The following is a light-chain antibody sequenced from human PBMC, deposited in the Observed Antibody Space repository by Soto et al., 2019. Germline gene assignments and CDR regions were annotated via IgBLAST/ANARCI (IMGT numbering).Light chain of an antibody. Sequence: EIVLTQSPATPSLSPGPRATLSCRASQRVSSNLAWYQQKPGQAPRLLIYGASTRATGIPDRFSGSDSASGTDFTLFISRLEPEDCGVFYCQQNGRSPTFGPGNKVDNK. CDR2: GAS. V-gene: IGKV3-20*01. J-gene: IGKJ3*01. CDR3: QQNGRSPT. CDR1: QRVSSN.